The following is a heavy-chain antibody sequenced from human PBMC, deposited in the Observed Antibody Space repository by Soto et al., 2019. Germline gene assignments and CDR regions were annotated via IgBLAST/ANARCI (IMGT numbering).Heavy chain of an antibody. V-gene: IGHV1-18*01. D-gene: IGHD3-16*01. Sequence: QVQLVQSGDEVRKPGSSVKVSCKASGYIFVNYGIAWVRQAPGQGLEWMGWISPYSGNTHYGSKVQGRLTITTDTSTSTPSMDLASLPSDDTAVYYWAMMDNYVTPTPQDVWGQGTTVTVSS. CDR3: AMMDNYVTPTPQDV. J-gene: IGHJ6*02. CDR2: ISPYSGNT. CDR1: GYIFVNYG.